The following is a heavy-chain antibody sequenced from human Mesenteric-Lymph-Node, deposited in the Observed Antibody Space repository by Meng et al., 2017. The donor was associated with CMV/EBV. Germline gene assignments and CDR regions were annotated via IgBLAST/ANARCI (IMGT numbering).Heavy chain of an antibody. J-gene: IGHJ4*02. CDR2: IRYDGSNK. D-gene: IGHD3-9*01. V-gene: IGHV3-30*02. CDR1: GFTFSSYG. CDR3: AKDPRVRILTGYHPPDY. Sequence: GESLKISCAASGFTFSSYGMHWVRQAPGKGLEWVAFIRYDGSNKYYADSVKGRFTISRDNSKNTLYLQMNSLRAEDTAVYYCAKDPRVRILTGYHPPDYWGQGTLVTGSS.